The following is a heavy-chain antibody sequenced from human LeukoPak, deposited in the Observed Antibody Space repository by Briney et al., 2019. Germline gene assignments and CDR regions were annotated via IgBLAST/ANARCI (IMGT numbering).Heavy chain of an antibody. CDR2: IYYSGST. V-gene: IGHV4-39*01. CDR3: ASLYGGYERGKHDY. D-gene: IGHD5-12*01. J-gene: IGHJ4*02. Sequence: SETLSLTCTVSRGSISSSSYYWGWIRQPPGKGLEWIGSIYYSGSTYYNPPLKSRVAISVDTSKNQFSLKLSSVTAADTAVYYCASLYGGYERGKHDYWGQGTLVTVSS. CDR1: RGSISSSSYY.